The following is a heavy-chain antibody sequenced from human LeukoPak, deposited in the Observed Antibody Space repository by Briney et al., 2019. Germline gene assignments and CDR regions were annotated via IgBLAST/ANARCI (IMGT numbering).Heavy chain of an antibody. CDR2: INHSGST. V-gene: IGHV4-34*01. Sequence: SETLSLTCTVSGGSISSYYWSWLRQPPGKGLEWIGEINHSGSTNYNPSLKSRVTISVDTSKNQFSLKLSSVTAADTAVYYCARHLVAGTRGLGYWGQGALVTVSS. CDR1: GGSISSYY. CDR3: ARHLVAGTRGLGY. D-gene: IGHD6-19*01. J-gene: IGHJ4*02.